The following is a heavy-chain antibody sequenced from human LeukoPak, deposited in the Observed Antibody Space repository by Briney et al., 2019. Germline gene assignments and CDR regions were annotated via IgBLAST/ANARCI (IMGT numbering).Heavy chain of an antibody. V-gene: IGHV1-2*02. CDR1: GYTFTSYY. J-gene: IGHJ3*02. D-gene: IGHD6-13*01. CDR3: ASPYSSSWYVFSDAFDI. CDR2: INPNSGGT. Sequence: ASVKVSCRASGYTFTSYYMHWVRQAPGQGLEWMGWINPNSGGTNYAQKFQGRVTMTRDTSISTAYMELSRLRSDDTAVYYCASPYSSSWYVFSDAFDIWGQGTMVTVSS.